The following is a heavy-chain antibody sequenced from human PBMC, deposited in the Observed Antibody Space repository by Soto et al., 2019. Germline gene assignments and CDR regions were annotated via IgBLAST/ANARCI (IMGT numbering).Heavy chain of an antibody. CDR1: GGSISSGGYY. D-gene: IGHD3-16*01. J-gene: IGHJ4*02. Sequence: SETLSLTCTVSGGSISSGGYYWSWIRQHPGRGLEWIGYIYYSGSTYYNPSLKSRVTISIDTSKNQFSLKLSSVTAADTAVYYCARAWGGYFDFWGQGTLVTVSS. CDR3: ARAWGGYFDF. V-gene: IGHV4-31*03. CDR2: IYYSGST.